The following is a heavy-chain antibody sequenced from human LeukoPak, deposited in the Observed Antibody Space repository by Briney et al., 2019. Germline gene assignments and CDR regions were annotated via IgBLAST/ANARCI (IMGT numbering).Heavy chain of an antibody. CDR2: INPNSGGT. Sequence: ASVKVSCKASGYTFIGYYMHWVRQAPGQGLEWMGWINPNSGGTNYAQKFQGRVTMTRDTSNSTAYMELGRLRSDDTAVYYCAREVVIANWFDPWGQGTLVTVSS. CDR3: AREVVIANWFDP. J-gene: IGHJ5*02. D-gene: IGHD2-21*01. CDR1: GYTFIGYY. V-gene: IGHV1-2*02.